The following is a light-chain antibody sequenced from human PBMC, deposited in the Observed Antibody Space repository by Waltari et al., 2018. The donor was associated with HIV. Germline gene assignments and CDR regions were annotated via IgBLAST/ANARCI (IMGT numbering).Light chain of an antibody. CDR1: QSVGIW. J-gene: IGKJ1*01. CDR2: RAS. Sequence: DIQMTQSPSTLSASVGDRVTLTCRASQSVGIWLAWYKQKPGKAPNLLIYRASDLESGVPTRFSGSGSGKEFRFTIRNMEAEDFGTYYCQQYSNLGTFGQGTKVEIK. CDR3: QQYSNLGT. V-gene: IGKV1-5*03.